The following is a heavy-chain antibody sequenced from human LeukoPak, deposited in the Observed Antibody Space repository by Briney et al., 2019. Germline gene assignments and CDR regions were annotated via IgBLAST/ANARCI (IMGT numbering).Heavy chain of an antibody. D-gene: IGHD3-10*01. Sequence: SETLSLTCTVSGYSISSGNYWGWIRQPPGKGLEWIGSIYHSGSTYYTPSLKGRVTISVDTSKNQFSLKLSSVTAADTAVYYCARNSVPDGLDVWGKGTTVTVSS. CDR1: GYSISSGNY. J-gene: IGHJ6*04. CDR2: IYHSGST. V-gene: IGHV4-38-2*02. CDR3: ARNSVPDGLDV.